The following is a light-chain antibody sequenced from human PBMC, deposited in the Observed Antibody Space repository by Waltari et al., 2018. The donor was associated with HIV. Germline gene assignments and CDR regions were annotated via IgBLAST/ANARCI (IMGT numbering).Light chain of an antibody. V-gene: IGLV1-47*01. Sequence: QSVLTQPPSASGTPGQRVTISCSGSSSNIGSNYVYWYQQLPGTAPKLLIYRNNQRPSGVPYRLSCSKSGTSASLAISGLRSEDEADYYCAAWDDSLSGLVFGGGTKLTVL. CDR3: AAWDDSLSGLV. J-gene: IGLJ3*02. CDR2: RNN. CDR1: SSNIGSNY.